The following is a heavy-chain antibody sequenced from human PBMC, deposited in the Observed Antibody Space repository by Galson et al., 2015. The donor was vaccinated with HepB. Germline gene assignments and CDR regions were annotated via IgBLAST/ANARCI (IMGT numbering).Heavy chain of an antibody. CDR3: AKDWHYGSGSFDY. CDR2: ISYDGSNK. CDR1: GFTFSSYG. J-gene: IGHJ4*02. D-gene: IGHD3-10*01. Sequence: SLRLSCAASGFTFSSYGMHWVRQAPGKGLEWVAVISYDGSNKYYADSVKGRFTISRDNSKNTLYLQMNSLRAEDTAVYYCAKDWHYGSGSFDYWGQGTLVTVSS. V-gene: IGHV3-30*18.